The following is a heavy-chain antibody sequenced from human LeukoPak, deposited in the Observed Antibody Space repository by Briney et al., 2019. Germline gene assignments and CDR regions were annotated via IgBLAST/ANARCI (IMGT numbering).Heavy chain of an antibody. J-gene: IGHJ6*02. CDR3: ARAITIFGVVTDYYYYGMDV. D-gene: IGHD3-3*01. Sequence: SVTVSCKASGGTFSSYAISWVRQAPGQGLEWLGGIIPIFDTANYAQKFQGRVTITADESTSTAYMELSSLRSEDTAVYYCARAITIFGVVTDYYYYGMDVWGQGTTVTVSS. V-gene: IGHV1-69*13. CDR1: GGTFSSYA. CDR2: IIPIFDTA.